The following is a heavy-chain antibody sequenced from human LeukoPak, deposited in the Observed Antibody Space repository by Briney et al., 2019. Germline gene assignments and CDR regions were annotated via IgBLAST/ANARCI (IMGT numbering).Heavy chain of an antibody. D-gene: IGHD4-17*01. CDR2: IYYSGST. Sequence: PSETLSLTCTVSGGSISSGDYYRSWIRQPPGKGLEWIGYIYYSGSTYYNPSLKSRVTISVDTSKNQFSLKLSSVTAADTAVYYCASLHTVTYYFDYWGQGTLVTFSS. CDR3: ASLHTVTYYFDY. J-gene: IGHJ4*02. CDR1: GGSISSGDYY. V-gene: IGHV4-30-4*01.